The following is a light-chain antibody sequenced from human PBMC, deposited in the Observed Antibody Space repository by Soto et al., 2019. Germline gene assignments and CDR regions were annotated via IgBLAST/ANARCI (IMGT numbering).Light chain of an antibody. CDR2: DVG. CDR3: SSYTTSFTLI. CDR1: SSDVGGYNY. Sequence: QSALTQPASVSGSPGQSITIYCTGTSSDVGGYNYVSWYRQHPDKAPQLVIFDVGDRPSGVSNRFSGSKSGNTASLTISGLQAEDEADYYCSSYTTSFTLIFGTVTKVTVL. J-gene: IGLJ1*01. V-gene: IGLV2-14*03.